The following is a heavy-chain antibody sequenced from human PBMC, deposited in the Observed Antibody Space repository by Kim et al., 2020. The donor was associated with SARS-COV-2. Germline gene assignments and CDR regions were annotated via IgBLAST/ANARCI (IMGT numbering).Heavy chain of an antibody. D-gene: IGHD6-25*01. Sequence: ASVKVSCRASGYIFTAYYIYWLRQAPGQGLEWLGWINSNSGVTEYAQKFQGRVTMTTDTSVRTTYMELDSLRSDDTALYYCARADPLGSGFPYYYFDFWGQGTLVPVSS. J-gene: IGHJ4*02. CDR1: GYIFTAYY. CDR2: INSNSGVT. CDR3: ARADPLGSGFPYYYFDF. V-gene: IGHV1-2*02.